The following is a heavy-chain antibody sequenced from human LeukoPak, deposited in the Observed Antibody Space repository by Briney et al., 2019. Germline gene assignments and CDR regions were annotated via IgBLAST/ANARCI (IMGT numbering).Heavy chain of an antibody. V-gene: IGHV3-30*18. D-gene: IGHD4-17*01. Sequence: GGSLRLSCAASGFTFSSYGMHWVRQAPGKGLEWVAVISYDGSNKYYADSMKGRFTISRDNSKNTLYLQMNSLRAEDTAVYYCAKEILRFDAFDIWGQGTMVTVSS. CDR2: ISYDGSNK. CDR1: GFTFSSYG. CDR3: AKEILRFDAFDI. J-gene: IGHJ3*02.